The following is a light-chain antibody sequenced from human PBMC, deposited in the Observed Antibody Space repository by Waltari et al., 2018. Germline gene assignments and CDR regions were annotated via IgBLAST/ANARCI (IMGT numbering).Light chain of an antibody. V-gene: IGLV2-8*01. CDR1: RGDVCSYKY. J-gene: IGLJ3*02. CDR2: DVS. Sequence: QSALTQPPSASGSPGQSVTISCPGTRGDVCSYKYVSWYQQAPGKGPKLIIYDVSKRPSGVPDRFSGSKSGNTASLTVSGLQAEDEADYYCCSYAGSSNSVFGGGTKLTVL. CDR3: CSYAGSSNSV.